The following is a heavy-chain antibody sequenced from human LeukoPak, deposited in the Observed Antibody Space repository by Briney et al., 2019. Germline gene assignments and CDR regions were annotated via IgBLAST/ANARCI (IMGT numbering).Heavy chain of an antibody. CDR2: VLRSGST. CDR3: ATYYDISGYRFDY. V-gene: IGHV4-4*02. Sequence: SETLSLTCAVSGGSISSDNWWSWIRQPPGKGLEWIGEVLRSGSTNYNPSLKSRVTMSIDTSKNQFSLKLNSVTAADTAVYYCATYYDISGYRFDYWGQGTLVTVSS. CDR1: GGSISSDNW. J-gene: IGHJ4*02. D-gene: IGHD3-22*01.